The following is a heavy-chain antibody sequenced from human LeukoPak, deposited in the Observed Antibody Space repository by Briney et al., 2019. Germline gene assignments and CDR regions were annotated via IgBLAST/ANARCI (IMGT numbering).Heavy chain of an antibody. J-gene: IGHJ6*03. CDR3: AKVGYSSSWYSRSYYYYYMDV. D-gene: IGHD6-13*01. V-gene: IGHV3-30*02. CDR2: IRYDGSNK. CDR1: GFTFSSYG. Sequence: PGGSLRLSCAASGFTFSSYGMHWVRQAPGKGLEWVAFIRYDGSNKYYADSVKGRFTISRDNSKNTLYLQMNSLRAEDTAVYYCAKVGYSSSWYSRSYYYYYMDVWGKGTTVTVSS.